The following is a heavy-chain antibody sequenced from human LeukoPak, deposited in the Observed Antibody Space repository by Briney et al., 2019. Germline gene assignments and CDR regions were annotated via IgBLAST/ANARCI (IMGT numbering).Heavy chain of an antibody. CDR3: ARTGENDFWSGYSKRAYYFDY. Sequence: GGSLRLSCAASGFTVSSNYMSWVRQAPGKGLEWVSVIYSGGSTYYADSVKGRFTISRDNSKNTLYLQMNSLRAEDTAVYYCARTGENDFWSGYSKRAYYFDYWGQGTLVTVSS. J-gene: IGHJ4*02. D-gene: IGHD3-3*01. CDR1: GFTVSSNY. V-gene: IGHV3-53*01. CDR2: IYSGGST.